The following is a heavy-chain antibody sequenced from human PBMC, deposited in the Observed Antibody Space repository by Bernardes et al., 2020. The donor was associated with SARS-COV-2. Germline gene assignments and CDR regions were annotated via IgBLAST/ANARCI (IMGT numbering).Heavy chain of an antibody. D-gene: IGHD4-17*01. CDR1: DYTFTNYW. Sequence: GESLKISCKGSDYTFTNYWIGWVRQMPGKGLEWMWIIYPGDSDTKYSPSFQGRVTISADKSVNTAYLQWSSLKASDTAIYYCARRRYGDFGVDVWGQGTTVTVSS. CDR3: ARRRYGDFGVDV. V-gene: IGHV5-51*01. J-gene: IGHJ6*02. CDR2: IYPGDSDT.